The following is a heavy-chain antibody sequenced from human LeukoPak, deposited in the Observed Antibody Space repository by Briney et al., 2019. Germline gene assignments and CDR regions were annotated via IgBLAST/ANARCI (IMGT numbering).Heavy chain of an antibody. CDR3: ARNHYYGSGRLPPYFDY. D-gene: IGHD3-10*01. V-gene: IGHV4-39*01. CDR2: IYYSGST. J-gene: IGHJ4*02. Sequence: PSETLSLTCTVSGGSISSSSYYWGWIRQPPGKGLEWIGSIYYSGSTYYNPSLKSRVTISVDTFKNQFSLKLSSVTAADTAVYYCARNHYYGSGRLPPYFDYWGQGTLVTVSS. CDR1: GGSISSSSYY.